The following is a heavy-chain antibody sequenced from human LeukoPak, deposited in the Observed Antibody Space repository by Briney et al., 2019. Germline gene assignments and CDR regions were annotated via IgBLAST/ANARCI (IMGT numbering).Heavy chain of an antibody. Sequence: PGGSLRLSCAASGFTFSSYSMSWVRQAPGKGLEWVSAISGSGGSTYYADSVKGRFTISRDNSKNTLYLQMNSLRAEDTGVYYCAKVKIWSSWFNFDYWGEGTLVTVSS. J-gene: IGHJ4*02. D-gene: IGHD6-13*01. CDR3: AKVKIWSSWFNFDY. V-gene: IGHV3-23*01. CDR2: ISGSGGST. CDR1: GFTFSSYS.